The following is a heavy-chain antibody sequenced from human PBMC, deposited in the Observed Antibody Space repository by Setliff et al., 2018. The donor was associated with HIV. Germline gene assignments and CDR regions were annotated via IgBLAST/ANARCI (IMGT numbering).Heavy chain of an antibody. V-gene: IGHV3-30*03. J-gene: IGHJ4*02. CDR3: ARDLDTSGWYGHFDY. Sequence: GSLRLSCAASGFTFSSYAMHWVRQAPGKGLEWVALISFDGSNKYYRDSVKGRFTISRDNSKDTVYVQMNSLRADDTAVYYCARDLDTSGWYGHFDYWGQGTPVTVSS. CDR2: ISFDGSNK. CDR1: GFTFSSYA. D-gene: IGHD6-19*01.